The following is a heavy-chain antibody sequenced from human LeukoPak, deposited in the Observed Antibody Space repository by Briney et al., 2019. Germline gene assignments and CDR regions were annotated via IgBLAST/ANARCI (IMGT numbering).Heavy chain of an antibody. D-gene: IGHD3-10*01. Sequence: ASVKVSCKTSGYTFTGYYMHWVRQAPGQGLEWMGWISPNSGGTNYAQKFQGRVTMTRDTSISTAYMELSRLRSDDTAVYYCARPPTMIRTPPRAPLDIWGQGTMITVSS. CDR3: ARPPTMIRTPPRAPLDI. CDR2: ISPNSGGT. J-gene: IGHJ3*02. CDR1: GYTFTGYY. V-gene: IGHV1-2*02.